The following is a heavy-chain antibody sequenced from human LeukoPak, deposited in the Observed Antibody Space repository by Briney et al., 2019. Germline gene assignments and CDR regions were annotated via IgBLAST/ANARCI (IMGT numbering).Heavy chain of an antibody. CDR3: ATLLGETYFFDF. J-gene: IGHJ4*02. CDR2: FDPEDGET. CDR1: GTYSLNELS. D-gene: IGHD1-26*01. Sequence: ASVKVSCKVSGTYSLNELSMHWVRQAPGKGLEWMGGFDPEDGETIYAQSFKGRVTVTEDTSTDTVYIHLSSLRSEDTAVYYCATLLGETYFFDFWGQGTLVTVSS. V-gene: IGHV1-24*01.